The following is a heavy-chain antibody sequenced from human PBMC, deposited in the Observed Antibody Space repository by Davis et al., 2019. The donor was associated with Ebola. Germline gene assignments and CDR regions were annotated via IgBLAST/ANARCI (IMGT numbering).Heavy chain of an antibody. D-gene: IGHD1-26*01. J-gene: IGHJ6*02. CDR3: ARAVIWGSGTYLGYGLDV. Sequence: ASVKVSCKASGYSFATYSIHWVRQAPGQRLECMGWINAGNSNTEYSQNFQGRVTITTDTSASTAYMELSSLTSDDTAVYYCARAVIWGSGTYLGYGLDVWGQGRLVAVSS. CDR1: GYSFATYS. V-gene: IGHV1-3*01. CDR2: INAGNSNT.